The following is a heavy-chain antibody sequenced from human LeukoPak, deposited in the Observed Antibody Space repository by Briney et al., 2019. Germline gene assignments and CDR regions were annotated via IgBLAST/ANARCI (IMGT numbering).Heavy chain of an antibody. CDR1: GYTFTSYG. Sequence: GASVKVSSKASGYTFTSYGISWVRQAPGQGLEWMGWISAYNGNTNYAQKLQGRVTMTTDTSTSTAYMELRSLRSDDTAVYYCARDPFPLRLGELSSPHFDYWGQGTLVTVSS. J-gene: IGHJ4*02. CDR2: ISAYNGNT. V-gene: IGHV1-18*01. D-gene: IGHD3-16*02. CDR3: ARDPFPLRLGELSSPHFDY.